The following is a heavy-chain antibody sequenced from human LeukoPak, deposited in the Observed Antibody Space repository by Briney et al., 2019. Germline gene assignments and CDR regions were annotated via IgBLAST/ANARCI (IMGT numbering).Heavy chain of an antibody. CDR1: GGSINSYY. V-gene: IGHV4-59*04. CDR3: AKPCRPRYRAMNYRGYFDY. D-gene: IGHD1-26*01. Sequence: SETLSLTCIVSGGSINSYYWNWIRQPPGKGLEWIGYIYYSGSTYYNPSLKSRVTISVDTSKNQFSLKLSSVTAADTSVYYSAKPCRPRYRAMNYRGYFDYWGQGTLVTVSS. J-gene: IGHJ4*02. CDR2: IYYSGST.